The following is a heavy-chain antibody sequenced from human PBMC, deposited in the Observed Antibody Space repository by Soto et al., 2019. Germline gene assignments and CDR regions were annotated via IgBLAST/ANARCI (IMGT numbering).Heavy chain of an antibody. V-gene: IGHV3-21*01. J-gene: IGHJ5*02. CDR3: DRSLCGAYALDA. D-gene: IGHD4-17*01. CDR2: SSGCSDSL. Sequence: PGGTLRLTCTFSGFTFISYSMNWVRQAPGKGLEWVSSSSGCSDSLTCADSVKGRFTNPRATAQMSLYLQMNTLGSWAATVYCCDRSLCGAYALDAWGQGTLVTVSS. CDR1: GFTFISYS.